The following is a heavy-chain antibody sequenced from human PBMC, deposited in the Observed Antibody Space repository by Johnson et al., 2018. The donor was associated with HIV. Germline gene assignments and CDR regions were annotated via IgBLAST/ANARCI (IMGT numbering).Heavy chain of an antibody. CDR1: GFTFSSYA. CDR3: ARDSSTTDVAFDI. V-gene: IGHV3-7*01. D-gene: IGHD1-14*01. CDR2: IKEDGSEK. J-gene: IGHJ3*02. Sequence: MLLVESGGGVVQPGRSLRLSCAASGFTFSSYAMHWVRQAPGKGLEWVANIKEDGSEKYYVDSLKGRFTISRDNAKNSLYLQMNSLRGEDTAVYYCARDSSTTDVAFDIWGQGTMVTVSS.